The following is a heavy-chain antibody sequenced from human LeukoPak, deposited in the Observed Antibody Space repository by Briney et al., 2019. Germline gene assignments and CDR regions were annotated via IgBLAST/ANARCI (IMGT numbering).Heavy chain of an antibody. D-gene: IGHD1-1*01. CDR1: GFPFSSYW. CDR3: ARLTGTTGLDY. CDR2: IKQDESDK. J-gene: IGHJ4*02. V-gene: IGHV3-7*01. Sequence: GGSLSLSCAASGFPFSSYWMGWVRPAPGKGLVWVANIKQDESDKYYVDHVKGRFTISRDNAKNSLYLQLNSLRADDTAVYYCARLTGTTGLDYWVQGTLVTVSS.